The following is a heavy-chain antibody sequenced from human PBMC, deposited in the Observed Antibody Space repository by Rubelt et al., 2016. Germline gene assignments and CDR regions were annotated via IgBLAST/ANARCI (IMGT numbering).Heavy chain of an antibody. Sequence: CAASGFTFSNYAMSWARQAPGKGLEWVSAISGSGGNTYYADSVKGRFTISRDNSKNTLYLQMNSLRAEDTAVYYCARGYLSNSFDYWGQGTLVTVSS. CDR1: GFTFSNYA. V-gene: IGHV3-23*01. D-gene: IGHD4-11*01. CDR2: ISGSGGNT. J-gene: IGHJ4*02. CDR3: ARGYLSNSFDY.